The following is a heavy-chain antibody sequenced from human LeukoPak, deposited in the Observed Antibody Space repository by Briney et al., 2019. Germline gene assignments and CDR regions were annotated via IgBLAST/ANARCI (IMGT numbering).Heavy chain of an antibody. CDR2: IYYSGST. D-gene: IGHD6-19*01. CDR3: ARAGKWLVPDY. Sequence: PSETLSLTCTVSGGSISSYYWSWIRQPPGKGLEWIGYIYYSGSTNYNPSLKSRVTISVDTSKNQFSLKLSSVTAADTAVYYCARAGKWLVPDYWGQGTLVTVSA. J-gene: IGHJ4*02. V-gene: IGHV4-59*01. CDR1: GGSISSYY.